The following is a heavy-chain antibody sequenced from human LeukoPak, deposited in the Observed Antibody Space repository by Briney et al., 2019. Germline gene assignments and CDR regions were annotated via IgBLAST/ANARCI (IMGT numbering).Heavy chain of an antibody. J-gene: IGHJ4*02. CDR1: GFIFSGYA. CDR2: ISYDGGKT. Sequence: PGGSLRLSCAASGFIFSGYAMHWVRQAPGKGLEWVAVISYDGGKTYYADSVKGRFTISRDNSKSTLYLQMNSLRAEDTAVYYCAKEAVTTGPVSYWGQGTLVTVSS. CDR3: AKEAVTTGPVSY. D-gene: IGHD4-17*01. V-gene: IGHV3-30-3*01.